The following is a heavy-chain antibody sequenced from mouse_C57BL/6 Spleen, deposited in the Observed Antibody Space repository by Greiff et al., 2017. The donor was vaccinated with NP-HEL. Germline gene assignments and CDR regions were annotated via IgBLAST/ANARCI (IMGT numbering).Heavy chain of an antibody. CDR2: IRNKANDHAS. J-gene: IGHJ2*01. CDR1: GFTFSDAW. CDR3: TAYYYFDY. Sequence: EVMLVESGGGLVQPGGSMKLSCAASGFTFSDAWMDWVRQSPEKGLEWVAEIRNKANDHASYSAVSVKGRFTISRDYTKISVYLQRNSLRAEDTGNYYCTAYYYFDYWGQGTTLTVSS. D-gene: IGHD2-10*01. V-gene: IGHV6-6*01.